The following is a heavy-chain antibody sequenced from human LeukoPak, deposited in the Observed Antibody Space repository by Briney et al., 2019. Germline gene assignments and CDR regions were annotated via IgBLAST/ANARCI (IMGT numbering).Heavy chain of an antibody. D-gene: IGHD3-22*01. CDR3: ARDEYYDSNAFDI. CDR2: ISWNSGSI. V-gene: IGHV3-9*01. CDR1: GFTFDDYA. Sequence: GGSLRLSCAASGFTFDDYAMHWVRQAPGKGLEWVSGISWNSGSIGYADSVKGRFTISRDNAKNSLYLQMNSLRAEDTAVYYCARDEYYDSNAFDIWGQGTMVTVSS. J-gene: IGHJ3*02.